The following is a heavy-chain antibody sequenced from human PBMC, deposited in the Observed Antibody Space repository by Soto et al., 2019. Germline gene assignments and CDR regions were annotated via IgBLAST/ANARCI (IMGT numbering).Heavy chain of an antibody. J-gene: IGHJ6*02. Sequence: PGGSQSLSCAASGFTFSSYAMSWVRQAPCKGLEWVSAISGSGGSTYYADSVKGRFTISRDNSKNTLYLQMNSLRAEDTAVYYYAKAELGYDSSGYYPYGMDVWGQGTTVTVSS. V-gene: IGHV3-23*01. CDR2: ISGSGGST. CDR3: AKAELGYDSSGYYPYGMDV. CDR1: GFTFSSYA. D-gene: IGHD3-22*01.